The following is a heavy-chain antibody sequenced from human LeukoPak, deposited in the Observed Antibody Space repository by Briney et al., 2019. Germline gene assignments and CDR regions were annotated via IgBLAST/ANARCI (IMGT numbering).Heavy chain of an antibody. CDR2: FDPEDGET. CDR1: GYTLTELS. CDR3: ARNTYEWLDY. J-gene: IGHJ4*02. D-gene: IGHD2-8*01. V-gene: IGHV1-24*01. Sequence: ASVKVSCKVSGYTLTELSMHWVRQAPGKGLEWMGGFDPEDGETIYAQKFQGRVTMTRDTSISTAYMELSRLRSDDTAVYYCARNTYEWLDYWGQGTLVTVSS.